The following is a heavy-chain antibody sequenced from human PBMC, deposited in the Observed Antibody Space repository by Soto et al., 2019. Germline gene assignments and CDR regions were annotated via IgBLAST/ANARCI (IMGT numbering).Heavy chain of an antibody. D-gene: IGHD7-27*01. Sequence: GESLKISCQGSGYSFTNYWIGWVRQMPGKGLEWMGIIFPYDSDPRYSPSFQGQVTISAVKSFSTAYLQWSSLKASDTAMYYCARQRGNSSPLGFFDNWGQGTLVTVSS. CDR3: ARQRGNSSPLGFFDN. CDR2: IFPYDSDP. J-gene: IGHJ4*02. V-gene: IGHV5-51*01. CDR1: GYSFTNYW.